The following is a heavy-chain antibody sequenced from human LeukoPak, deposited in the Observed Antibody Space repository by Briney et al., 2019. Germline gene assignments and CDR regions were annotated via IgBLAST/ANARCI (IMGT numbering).Heavy chain of an antibody. J-gene: IGHJ4*02. CDR2: IYYSGST. V-gene: IGHV4-39*07. CDR3: AKESGYSYGGHDY. CDR1: GGSISSSSYY. D-gene: IGHD5-18*01. Sequence: SETLSLTCTVSGGSISSSSYYWGWIRQPPGKGLEWIGSIYYSGSTYYNPSLKSRVTISVDTSKNQFSLKLTSVTAADTAVYYCAKESGYSYGGHDYWGQGTLVTVSS.